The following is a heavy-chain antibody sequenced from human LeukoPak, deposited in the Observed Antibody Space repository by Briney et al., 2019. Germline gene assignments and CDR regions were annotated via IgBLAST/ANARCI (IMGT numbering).Heavy chain of an antibody. CDR2: IYHSGST. V-gene: IGHV4-30-2*01. D-gene: IGHD6-13*01. J-gene: IGHJ3*02. CDR1: SGSISSGGYY. Sequence: PSQTLSLTCTVSSGSISSGGYYWSWIRQPPGKGLEWIGYIYHSGSTYYNPSLKSRVTISVDRSKNQFSLKLSSVTAADTAVYYCAFIAAAGTGAFDIWGQGTMVTVSS. CDR3: AFIAAAGTGAFDI.